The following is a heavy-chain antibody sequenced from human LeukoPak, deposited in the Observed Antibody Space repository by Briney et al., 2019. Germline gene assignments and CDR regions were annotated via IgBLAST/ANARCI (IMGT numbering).Heavy chain of an antibody. V-gene: IGHV3-48*03. CDR3: ARIGTTTRGPAGLDV. J-gene: IGHJ6*02. Sequence: GGSLTLSCAASGFAFSSYEMNWVRQAPGKGLEWVSYIASGGGANRFYSESVKGRFTISRDNAKNSLYLHMNSLRAEDTGVYYCARIGTTTRGPAGLDVWGQGTTVTVSS. D-gene: IGHD2/OR15-2a*01. CDR1: GFAFSSYE. CDR2: IASGGGANR.